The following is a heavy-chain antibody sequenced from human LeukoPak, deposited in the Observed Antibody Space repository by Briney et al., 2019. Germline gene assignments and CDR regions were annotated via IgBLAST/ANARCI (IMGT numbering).Heavy chain of an antibody. J-gene: IGHJ2*01. V-gene: IGHV4-59*01. Sequence: SETLSLTCSVSGGSISNYYWSWIRQPPGKGLEWIGSMYYSGSTNYNPSLKSRATVSEDTSKKQFSLKLSSVTAADTAVYYCARAGYDTSGFWYFDLWGRGTLVTVSS. CDR2: MYYSGST. CDR3: ARAGYDTSGFWYFDL. CDR1: GGSISNYY. D-gene: IGHD3-22*01.